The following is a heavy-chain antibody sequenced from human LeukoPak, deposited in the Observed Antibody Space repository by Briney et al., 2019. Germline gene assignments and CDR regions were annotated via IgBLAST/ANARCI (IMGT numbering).Heavy chain of an antibody. CDR2: ISWNSGKI. V-gene: IGHV3-9*01. D-gene: IGHD1-26*01. J-gene: IGHJ4*02. CDR1: GFIFDDYA. CDR3: AKDISSGGTYYYFDY. Sequence: GGSLRLSCAASGFIFDDYAMHWVRQAPGEGLEWVSGISWNSGKIGYADSVKGRFTISRDNAKNSLYLQMNSLRAEDTALYYCAKDISSGGTYYYFDYWGQGTLVTVSS.